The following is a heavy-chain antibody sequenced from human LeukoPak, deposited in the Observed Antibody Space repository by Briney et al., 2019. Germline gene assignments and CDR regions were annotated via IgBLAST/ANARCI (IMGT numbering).Heavy chain of an antibody. CDR1: GFTFRSYA. Sequence: GGSLRLSCAASGFTFRSYAMDWVRQAPGKGLEGGADISYDGNKKYYAPFVKGRFSISRATYKTTPYLELNSLRAEDTAVYYCERSVVGETFNEFDYWGQGTLVTVSS. CDR3: ERSVVGETFNEFDY. J-gene: IGHJ4*02. V-gene: IGHV3-30-3*01. CDR2: ISYDGNKK. D-gene: IGHD1-26*01.